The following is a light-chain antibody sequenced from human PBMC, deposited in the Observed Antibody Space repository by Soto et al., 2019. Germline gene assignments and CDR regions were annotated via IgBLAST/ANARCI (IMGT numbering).Light chain of an antibody. V-gene: IGLV1-40*01. J-gene: IGLJ1*01. CDR2: DNN. CDR3: QSYDSSLSGYV. Sequence: SVLTEPRSGSESPSQWVTISCTGSSSNIGAGYDVHWYQQLPGTAPKLLIYDNNNRPSGVPDRFPGSKSGTSASLAITGLQAEDEADYYCQSYDSSLSGYVFGTGTKVTVL. CDR1: SSNIGAGYD.